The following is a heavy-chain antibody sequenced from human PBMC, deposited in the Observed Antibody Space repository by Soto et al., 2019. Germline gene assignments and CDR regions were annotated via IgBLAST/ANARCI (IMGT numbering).Heavy chain of an antibody. J-gene: IGHJ3*02. V-gene: IGHV3-72*01. Sequence: PGGSLRLSCAASGFTFSDHYMDWVRQAPGKGLEWVGRTRNKANSYTTEYAASVKGRFTISRDDSKNSLYLQMNSLKTEDTAVYYCARVTEWWRDAIDIWGQGTMVTVSS. CDR3: ARVTEWWRDAIDI. D-gene: IGHD2-15*01. CDR2: TRNKANSYTT. CDR1: GFTFSDHY.